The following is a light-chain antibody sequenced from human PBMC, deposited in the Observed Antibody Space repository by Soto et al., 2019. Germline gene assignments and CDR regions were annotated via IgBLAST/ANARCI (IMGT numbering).Light chain of an antibody. V-gene: IGLV2-8*01. J-gene: IGLJ3*02. CDR3: CSFGGGNKVL. Sequence: QSALTQPPSASGSPGQSVTISCTGTSSDVGGYNFVSWYQQHPGKVPKPMIYEVSKRPSGVPDRFSGSKSGNTASLTVSGLQAEDEADYYWCSFGGGNKVLFGGGTKLTVL. CDR2: EVS. CDR1: SSDVGGYNF.